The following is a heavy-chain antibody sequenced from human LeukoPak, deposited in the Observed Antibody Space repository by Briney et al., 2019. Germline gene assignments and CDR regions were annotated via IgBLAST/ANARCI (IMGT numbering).Heavy chain of an antibody. CDR3: ASVWSGYRFDY. CDR2: ISSSGSTI. Sequence: GGSLRLSCAASGFTFSDYYMSWTRQAPGKGLEWVSYISSSGSTIYYADSVKGRFTISRDNAKNSLYLQMNSLRAEDTAVYYCASVWSGYRFDYWGQGTLVTVSS. D-gene: IGHD3-3*01. CDR1: GFTFSDYY. J-gene: IGHJ4*02. V-gene: IGHV3-11*01.